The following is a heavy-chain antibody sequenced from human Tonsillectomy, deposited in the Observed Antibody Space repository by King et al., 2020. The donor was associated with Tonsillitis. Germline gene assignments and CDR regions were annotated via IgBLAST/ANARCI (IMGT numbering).Heavy chain of an antibody. V-gene: IGHV3-23*04. J-gene: IGHJ4*02. D-gene: IGHD1-1*01. CDR2: ISGSGGST. CDR1: GFTFSSYA. Sequence: VQLVESGGGLVQPGGSLRLSCAASGFTFSSYAMSWVRQAPGKGLEWVSAISGSGGSTYYADSVKGRFTNSRDNSKNTLYLQMNSLRAEDTAVYYCAKDLVAYTITPGYFDYWGQGTLVTVSS. CDR3: AKDLVAYTITPGYFDY.